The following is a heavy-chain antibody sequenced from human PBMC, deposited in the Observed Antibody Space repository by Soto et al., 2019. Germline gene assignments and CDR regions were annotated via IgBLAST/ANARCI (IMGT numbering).Heavy chain of an antibody. J-gene: IGHJ5*02. V-gene: IGHV3-74*01. CDR2: INSGGSST. Sequence: GGSLRLSCAASGFTFSSYWMHWVRQAPGKGLVWVSRINSGGSSTTYADSVKGRSTISRDNAKNTLYLQMNSLRAEDTAVYYCTSRIQLERRNSFDPWGQGTLVTVAS. CDR3: TSRIQLERRNSFDP. CDR1: GFTFSSYW. D-gene: IGHD1-1*01.